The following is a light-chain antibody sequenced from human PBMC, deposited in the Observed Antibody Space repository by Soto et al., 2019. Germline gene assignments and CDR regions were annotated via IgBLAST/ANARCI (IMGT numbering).Light chain of an antibody. CDR1: ETIIDY. CDR3: QQRFSAPRT. J-gene: IGKJ2*01. Sequence: DIQKSQSPSSLSASVGDSVTITCRASETIIDYLNWYQQQPGEAPKLLIFSASSLHSGVPSRFRGSGSGTHFTLTISSLQPEDFATYFCQQRFSAPRTFGQGTKLQAK. V-gene: IGKV1-39*01. CDR2: SAS.